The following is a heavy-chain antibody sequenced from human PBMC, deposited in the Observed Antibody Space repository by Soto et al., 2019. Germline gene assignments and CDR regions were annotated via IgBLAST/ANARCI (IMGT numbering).Heavy chain of an antibody. V-gene: IGHV3-30*18. D-gene: IGHD3-10*01. CDR2: ISYDGSNK. CDR1: GFTFSNDG. CDR3: AKDLMVRGVLYYFDY. J-gene: IGHJ4*02. Sequence: VQLVESGGSVVQPGRSLRLSCAASGFTFSNDGMHRVRQAPGKRLEWVTVISYDGSNKYYADSVKGRFTISRDNSKKTLYPQMNSLRAEDTAVYYCAKDLMVRGVLYYFDYWGQGTLVTVSS.